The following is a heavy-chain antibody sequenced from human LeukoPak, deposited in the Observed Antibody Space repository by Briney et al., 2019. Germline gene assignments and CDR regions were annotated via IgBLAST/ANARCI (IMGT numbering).Heavy chain of an antibody. J-gene: IGHJ4*02. CDR1: GYTFTSYY. CDR2: INPSGGST. V-gene: IGHV1-46*01. Sequence: ASVKVSCKASGYTFTSYYMHWVRQAPGQELEWMGIINPSGGSTSYAQKFQGRVTMTRDTSTSTVYMELSSLRSEDTAVYYCARAECSSTSCYFLIDYWGQGTLVTVSS. CDR3: ARAECSSTSCYFLIDY. D-gene: IGHD2-2*01.